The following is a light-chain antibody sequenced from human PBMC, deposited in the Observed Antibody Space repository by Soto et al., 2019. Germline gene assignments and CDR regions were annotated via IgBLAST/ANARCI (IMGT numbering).Light chain of an antibody. Sequence: QSVLTQPASLSGSPGQSITISCTGTSSDVGGYNYVSWYQQHPGKAPKLMIYDVSYWPSGVSNRFSGSKSGNTASLTISGLQAEDEADYYCSSYTNSSPFVFGTGTKVTVL. CDR1: SSDVGGYNY. J-gene: IGLJ1*01. CDR3: SSYTNSSPFV. CDR2: DVS. V-gene: IGLV2-14*01.